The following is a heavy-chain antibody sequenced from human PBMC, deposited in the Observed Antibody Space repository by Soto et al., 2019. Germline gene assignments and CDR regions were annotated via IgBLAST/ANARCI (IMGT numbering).Heavy chain of an antibody. CDR3: AREENCRGGTCYSEYFHH. D-gene: IGHD2-15*01. CDR2: VNPSGGSA. J-gene: IGHJ1*01. CDR1: GYIFTAYS. V-gene: IGHV1-46*01. Sequence: GASVKVSCKTSGYIFTAYSRHWVRQAPGQGLEWMGVVNPSGGSAHYAQSFEGRVTLTRDTSTSTFYMELSSLRSEDTAVYYCAREENCRGGTCYSEYFHHWGQGTLVTVSS.